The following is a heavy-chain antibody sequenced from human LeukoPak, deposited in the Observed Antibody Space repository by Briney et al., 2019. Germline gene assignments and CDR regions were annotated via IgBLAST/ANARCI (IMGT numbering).Heavy chain of an antibody. D-gene: IGHD6-19*01. V-gene: IGHV3-73*01. CDR3: TRHSDSSGWYAGIDVFDI. J-gene: IGHJ3*02. CDR1: GFTFSGSA. CDR2: IGSRANTYAT. Sequence: PGGSLRLSCAASGFTFSGSAMHWVRQASGKGLEWVGRIGSRANTYATAYAVSVKGRFTISRDDPKNRAYLQMNSLKTEDTAVYYCTRHSDSSGWYAGIDVFDIWGQGTMVTVSS.